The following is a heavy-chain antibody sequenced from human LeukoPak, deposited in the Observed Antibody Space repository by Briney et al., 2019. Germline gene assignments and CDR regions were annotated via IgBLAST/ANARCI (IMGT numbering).Heavy chain of an antibody. V-gene: IGHV1-46*01. Sequence: ASVKVSCKASGYTFTGYYMHWVRQAPGQGLEWMGIINPSGGSTSYAQKFQGRVTMTRDMSTSTVYMELSSLRSEDTAVYYCARDLGSSRRAFDIWGQGTMVTVSS. CDR1: GYTFTGYY. CDR2: INPSGGST. CDR3: ARDLGSSRRAFDI. D-gene: IGHD1-26*01. J-gene: IGHJ3*02.